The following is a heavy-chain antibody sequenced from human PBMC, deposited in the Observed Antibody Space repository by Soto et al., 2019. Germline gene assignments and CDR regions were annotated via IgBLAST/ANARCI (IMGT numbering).Heavy chain of an antibody. D-gene: IGHD2-2*01. V-gene: IGHV4-59*08. Sequence: PSETLSLTCTVSGGPISSYYWSWIRQPPGKGLEWIGYIYYSGSTNYNPSHKSRVTISVDTSKNQLSLKLSTVTAADTSVYYCARQDIVVVPAAFDYWGQGTLVTVSS. CDR1: GGPISSYY. CDR3: ARQDIVVVPAAFDY. CDR2: IYYSGST. J-gene: IGHJ4*02.